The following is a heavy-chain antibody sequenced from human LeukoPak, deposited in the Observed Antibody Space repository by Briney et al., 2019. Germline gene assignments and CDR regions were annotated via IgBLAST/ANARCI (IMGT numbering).Heavy chain of an antibody. CDR3: ARPKYDFWSGHPNDAFDI. CDR2: INPNSGGT. D-gene: IGHD3-3*01. CDR1: GGTFSSYA. Sequence: ASVKVSCKASGGTFSSYAISWVRQAPGQGLEWMGWINPNSGGTNYAQKFQGRVTMTRDTPISTAYMELSRLRSDDTAVYYCARPKYDFWSGHPNDAFDIWGQGTMVTVSS. J-gene: IGHJ3*02. V-gene: IGHV1-2*02.